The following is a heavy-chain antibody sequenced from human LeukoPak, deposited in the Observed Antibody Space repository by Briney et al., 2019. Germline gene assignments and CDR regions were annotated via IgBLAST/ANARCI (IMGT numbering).Heavy chain of an antibody. J-gene: IGHJ4*01. CDR1: GFTFTNNF. CDR2: IKQDGSEK. V-gene: IGHV3-7*01. CDR3: AREGFYFSDF. Sequence: PGGSLSLSCAASGFTFTNNFMSWVRQVPGKGLEWVANIKQDGSEKTYADSVRGRFTIFRDNAKDSVYLQMNSLRAEDSAIYYCAREGFYFSDFWGQGTLVTVSS.